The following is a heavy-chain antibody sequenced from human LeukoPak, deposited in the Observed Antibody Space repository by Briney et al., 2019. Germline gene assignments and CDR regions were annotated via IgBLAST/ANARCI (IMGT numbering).Heavy chain of an antibody. CDR3: ARDKEARGNWFDP. CDR2: IIPIFGTA. V-gene: IGHV1-69*05. Sequence: SVKVSCKASGGTFSSYAISWVRQAPGQGLEWMGRIIPIFGTANYAQKFQGRVTITTDESTSTAYMELSSLRSEDTAVYYCARDKEARGNWFDPWGQGTLVTVSS. J-gene: IGHJ5*02. D-gene: IGHD3-16*01. CDR1: GGTFSSYA.